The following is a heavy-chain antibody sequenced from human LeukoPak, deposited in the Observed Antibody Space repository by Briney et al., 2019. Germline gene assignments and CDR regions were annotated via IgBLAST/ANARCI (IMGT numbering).Heavy chain of an antibody. J-gene: IGHJ6*03. V-gene: IGHV1-18*01. Sequence: ASVKVSCKASGYTFTSYGFSWVRQAPGQGLKWLGWISGYIVNTNYAQKLQGRVTMTTDTSTSTAYMELRSLRSDDTAVYYCARDLGRRCSGGRCYYYYNYMDVWGKGTTVTVSS. CDR3: ARDLGRRCSGGRCYYYYNYMDV. CDR1: GYTFTSYG. D-gene: IGHD2-15*01. CDR2: ISGYIVNT.